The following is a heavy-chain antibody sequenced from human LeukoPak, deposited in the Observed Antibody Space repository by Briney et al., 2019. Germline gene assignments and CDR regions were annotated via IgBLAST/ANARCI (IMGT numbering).Heavy chain of an antibody. V-gene: IGHV3-23*01. CDR1: GFTFNSYG. CDR3: AKLRKVGAADFDY. J-gene: IGHJ4*02. Sequence: GGSLRLSCAASGFTFNSYGMSWVRQAPGKGLEWVSTINSAGSGTYYADSVKGRYTISRDNSKNTLYLQMTSLRAEDTAVYYCAKLRKVGAADFDYWGQGTLVTVSS. D-gene: IGHD1-26*01. CDR2: INSAGSGT.